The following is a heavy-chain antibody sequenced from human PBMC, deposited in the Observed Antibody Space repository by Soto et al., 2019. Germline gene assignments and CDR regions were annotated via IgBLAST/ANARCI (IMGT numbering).Heavy chain of an antibody. D-gene: IGHD6-6*01. Sequence: SETLSLTCAVYGGSFSCYYWSWIRQAPGKGLEWIGEINHSGSTNYNPSLKSRVTISVDTSKNQFSLKLSSVTAADTAVYYCARGYSSSFPPYFGYWGQGTLVTVSS. J-gene: IGHJ4*02. CDR1: GGSFSCYY. CDR3: ARGYSSSFPPYFGY. V-gene: IGHV4-34*01. CDR2: INHSGST.